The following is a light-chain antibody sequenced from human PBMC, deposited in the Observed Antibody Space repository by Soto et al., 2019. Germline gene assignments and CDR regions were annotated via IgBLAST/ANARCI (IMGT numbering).Light chain of an antibody. Sequence: DIQMTQSPSSLSASAGDRVTITCRTGQSISHYLNWYQQTPGKAPKLLIYAASRLQSGVPSRFSGSGSGTDFSLTISSLQPEDFATYYCQQSYTTPRNFGQGTKLEIK. CDR2: AAS. J-gene: IGKJ2*01. V-gene: IGKV1-39*01. CDR3: QQSYTTPRN. CDR1: QSISHY.